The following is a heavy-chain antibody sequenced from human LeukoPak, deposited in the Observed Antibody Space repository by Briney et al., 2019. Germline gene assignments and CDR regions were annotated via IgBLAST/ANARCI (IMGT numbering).Heavy chain of an antibody. CDR1: GFTVSNNF. Sequence: PGGSLRLSCAASGFTVSNNFMSWVRQAPGKGLEWVSAISGSGGSTYYADSVKGRFTISRDNSKNTLYLQMNSLRAEDTAVYYCAKDRVPAAMEALDYWGQGTLVTVSS. D-gene: IGHD2-2*01. J-gene: IGHJ4*02. CDR2: ISGSGGST. V-gene: IGHV3-23*01. CDR3: AKDRVPAAMEALDY.